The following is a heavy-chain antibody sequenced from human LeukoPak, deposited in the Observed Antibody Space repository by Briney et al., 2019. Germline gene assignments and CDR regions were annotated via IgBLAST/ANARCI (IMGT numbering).Heavy chain of an antibody. V-gene: IGHV3-30*18. CDR2: ISYDGSNK. CDR1: GFTFSSYG. CDR3: AKGDGSSNWFDP. Sequence: GGSLRLSCAASGFTFSSYGMHWVRQAPGKGLEWVAVISYDGSNKYYADSVKGRFTISRDNSKNTLYLQINRLRDADTAVYYCAKGDGSSNWFDPWGQGTLVTVSS. D-gene: IGHD3-22*01. J-gene: IGHJ5*02.